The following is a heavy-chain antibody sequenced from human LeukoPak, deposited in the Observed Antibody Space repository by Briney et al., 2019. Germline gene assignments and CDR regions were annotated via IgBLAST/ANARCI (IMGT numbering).Heavy chain of an antibody. J-gene: IGHJ3*02. CDR2: IYYSGST. CDR3: ACLTTADAFDI. D-gene: IGHD3-22*01. Sequence: SETLSLTCTVSGDSISSYYWNWIRQPPGKGLEWIGYIYYSGSTNYNPSLKSRVTISVDTSKNQFSLKLSSVTAADTAVYYCACLTTADAFDIWGQGTMVTVSS. CDR1: GDSISSYY. V-gene: IGHV4-59*01.